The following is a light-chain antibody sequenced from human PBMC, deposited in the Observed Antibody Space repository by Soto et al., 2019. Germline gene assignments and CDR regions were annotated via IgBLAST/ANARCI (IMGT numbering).Light chain of an antibody. V-gene: IGKV3-11*01. J-gene: IGKJ4*01. CDR2: DAY. CDR3: QKRSNWPQVT. CDR1: QSFGYH. Sequence: EIVLTQSPATLSLVSGERVTLSCRSSQSFGYHLAWYQQKPGQAHRLIIYDAYNRATGIPDRFSGSGSGTDFTLAISRLEPEDFAVYYCQKRSNWPQVTFGGGQKVDLK.